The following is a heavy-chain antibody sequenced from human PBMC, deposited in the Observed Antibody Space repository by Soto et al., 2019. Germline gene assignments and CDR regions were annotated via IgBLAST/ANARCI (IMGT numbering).Heavy chain of an antibody. CDR3: ARGGAYGDYRSDY. D-gene: IGHD4-17*01. J-gene: IGHJ4*02. CDR2: INAGGNYT. Sequence: EVQLVESGGGLVQPGGSLRLSCAASGFTFSIYWMHWVRQVPGKGLVWVSRINAGGNYTSSADFVKGRFTVSRDNAKNTLYLQMDSLSPEDTAVYFCARGGAYGDYRSDYWGQGALVTVSS. V-gene: IGHV3-74*01. CDR1: GFTFSIYW.